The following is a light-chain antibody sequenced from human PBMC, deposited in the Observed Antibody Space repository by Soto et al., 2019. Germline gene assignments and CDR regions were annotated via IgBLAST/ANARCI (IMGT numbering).Light chain of an antibody. CDR1: QSVTSSY. Sequence: EIVLTQSPVTLSLSPWERATLSCRASQSVTSSYLAWYQQKPGQAPRFLMYGASSRATGIPDRFSGRGSGTDFTLTISRLEPEDIATYYCQQYDNLPLTFGGGTKVDIK. CDR2: GAS. V-gene: IGKV3-20*01. J-gene: IGKJ4*01. CDR3: QQYDNLPLT.